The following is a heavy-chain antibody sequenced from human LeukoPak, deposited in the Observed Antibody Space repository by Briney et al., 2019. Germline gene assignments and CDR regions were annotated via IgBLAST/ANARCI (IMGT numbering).Heavy chain of an antibody. Sequence: SRRLSCAASGFTFDDYAMHWVRQAQGKCLEWVSGILWNSGSIGYADSVKGRFTISRDNAKSSLYLQMNSLRAEDTALYYCAKDSRRYSSSWYTGNGLDPWGQGTLVTVSS. CDR2: ILWNSGSI. D-gene: IGHD6-13*01. CDR1: GFTFDDYA. J-gene: IGHJ5*02. CDR3: AKDSRRYSSSWYTGNGLDP. V-gene: IGHV3-9*01.